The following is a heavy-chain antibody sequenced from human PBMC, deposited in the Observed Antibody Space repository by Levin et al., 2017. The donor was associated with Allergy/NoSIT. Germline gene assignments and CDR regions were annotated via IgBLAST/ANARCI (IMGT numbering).Heavy chain of an antibody. V-gene: IGHV3-48*04. Sequence: LSLTCAASGFTFSSYSMNWVRQAPGKGLEWVSYISSSSSTIYYADSVKGRFTISRDNAKNSLYLQMNSLRAEDTAVYYCARDYSYGYDYFDYWGQGTLVTVSS. CDR2: ISSSSSTI. J-gene: IGHJ4*02. CDR1: GFTFSSYS. D-gene: IGHD5-18*01. CDR3: ARDYSYGYDYFDY.